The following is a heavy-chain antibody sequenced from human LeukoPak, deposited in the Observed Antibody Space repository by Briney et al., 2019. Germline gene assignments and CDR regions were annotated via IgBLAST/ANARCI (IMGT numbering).Heavy chain of an antibody. Sequence: AGGSLRLSCAASGFTFSSYSMNWVRQAPGKGLEWVSPISSSSSYIYYADSVKGRFTISRDNAKNSLYLQMNSLRAEDTAVYYCARDSYYYDSSGRTPDLDYWGQGTLVTVSS. CDR3: ARDSYYYDSSGRTPDLDY. V-gene: IGHV3-21*01. CDR1: GFTFSSYS. CDR2: ISSSSSYI. J-gene: IGHJ4*02. D-gene: IGHD3-22*01.